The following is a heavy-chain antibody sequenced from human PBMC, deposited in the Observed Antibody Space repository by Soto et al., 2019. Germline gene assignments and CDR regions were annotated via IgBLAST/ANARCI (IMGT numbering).Heavy chain of an antibody. CDR3: ARDGNGAVDLDY. V-gene: IGHV3-74*01. D-gene: IGHD1-1*01. CDR2: INSDGSST. J-gene: IGHJ4*02. Sequence: EVQLVESGGGTVQPGGSLRLSCVASGFTFSSDWMHWVRQAPGKGLVWVSRINSDGSSTRYADSVKGRFTISRDNAKNTLYLQMNSLRAEDTAVYYCARDGNGAVDLDYWGQGTQVTVSS. CDR1: GFTFSSDW.